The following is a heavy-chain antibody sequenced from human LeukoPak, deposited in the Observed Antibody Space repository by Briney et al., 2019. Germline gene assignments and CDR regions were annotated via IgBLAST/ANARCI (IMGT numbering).Heavy chain of an antibody. CDR1: GGTFSSYA. Sequence: ASVKVSCKASGGTFSSYAISWVRQAPGQGLEWMGRIIPILGIANYAQKFQGRVTITADKFTSTAYMELGSLRSEDTAVYYCAREGSPTNFDYWGQGTLVTVSS. CDR3: AREGSPTNFDY. CDR2: IIPILGIA. V-gene: IGHV1-69*04. D-gene: IGHD1/OR15-1a*01. J-gene: IGHJ4*02.